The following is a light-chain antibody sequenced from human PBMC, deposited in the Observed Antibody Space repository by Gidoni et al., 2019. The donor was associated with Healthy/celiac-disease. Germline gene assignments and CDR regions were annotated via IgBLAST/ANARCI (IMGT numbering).Light chain of an antibody. V-gene: IGKV3-20*01. CDR2: GAS. Sequence: EIVLTQSPGTLSLSPGERATLSCRARQSVSSSYLAWYQQQPGQAPRLLIYGASSRATGIPDRFSGSGSGTDFTLTISRLEPEDFAVYYCQQYGSSPPSTFGQGTRLEIK. CDR3: QQYGSSPPST. CDR1: QSVSSSY. J-gene: IGKJ5*01.